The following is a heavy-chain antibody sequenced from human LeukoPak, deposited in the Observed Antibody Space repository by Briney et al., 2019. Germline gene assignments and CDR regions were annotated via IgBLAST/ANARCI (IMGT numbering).Heavy chain of an antibody. CDR1: GGTFSSYA. D-gene: IGHD6-6*01. CDR3: ARVRSSSSEYFDY. V-gene: IGHV1-69*04. Sequence: GASVEVSCKASGGTFSSYAISWVRQAPGRGLEWMGRIIPILGIANYAQKFQGRVTITADKSTSTAYMELSSLRSEDTAVYYCARVRSSSSEYFDYWGQGTLVTVSS. J-gene: IGHJ4*02. CDR2: IIPILGIA.